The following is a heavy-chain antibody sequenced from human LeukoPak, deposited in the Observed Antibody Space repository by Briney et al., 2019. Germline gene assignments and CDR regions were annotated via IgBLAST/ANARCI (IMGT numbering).Heavy chain of an antibody. V-gene: IGHV3-21*01. CDR2: ISSSCSYI. J-gene: IGHJ4*02. Sequence: GGSLRLSCAASGFTFSSYSMNWVRQAPGKGLEWVSSISSSCSYIYYADSVKGRFTISRDNAKNSLYLQMNSLRAEDTAVYYCARDLDCSGGSCYLFDYWGQGTLVTVSS. D-gene: IGHD2-15*01. CDR3: ARDLDCSGGSCYLFDY. CDR1: GFTFSSYS.